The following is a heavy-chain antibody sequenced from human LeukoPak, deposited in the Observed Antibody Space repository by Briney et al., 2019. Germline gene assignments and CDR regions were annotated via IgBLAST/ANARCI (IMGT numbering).Heavy chain of an antibody. CDR1: GFAFGSYW. Sequence: GGSLRLSCAASGFAFGSYWMTWVRQAPGKGLEWVGNTQKDGSEKNYVDSVKGRFTISRDNAKNSLYLQMNSLRAEDTAVYYCARDSGNSGYDVNDYWGQGTQVTVSS. V-gene: IGHV3-7*01. J-gene: IGHJ4*02. CDR3: ARDSGNSGYDVNDY. CDR2: TQKDGSEK. D-gene: IGHD5-12*01.